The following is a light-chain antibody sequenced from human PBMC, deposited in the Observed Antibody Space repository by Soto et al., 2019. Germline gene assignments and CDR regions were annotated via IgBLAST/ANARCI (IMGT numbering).Light chain of an antibody. CDR2: GSS. CDR3: QHDDGSPPLT. CDR1: RSVSNTY. V-gene: IGKV3-20*01. J-gene: IGKJ4*01. Sequence: EIVLTQSPGTLSLSPGERATLSCRASRSVSNTYLAWYQQKPGQAPRLLIYGSSSRATGIPDRFSGSGSGTDITLTISRMDPEDFGVYYCQHDDGSPPLTFGGGTKVEIK.